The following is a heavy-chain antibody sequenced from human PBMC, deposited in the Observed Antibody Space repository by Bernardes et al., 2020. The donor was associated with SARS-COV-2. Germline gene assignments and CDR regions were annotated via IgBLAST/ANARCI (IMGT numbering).Heavy chain of an antibody. CDR3: AKDHSGSYSFYFDY. D-gene: IGHD1-26*01. CDR1: GFTFSSYV. CDR2: ISYDGSNK. J-gene: IGHJ4*02. V-gene: IGHV3-30*18. Sequence: GGSLRLSCAGSGFTFSSYVMHWVRQAPGKGLEWVAVISYDGSNKYYAHSVKGRFTISRDNSKNTLYLQMNSLRAEDTAVYYCAKDHSGSYSFYFDYWGQGTLVTVSS.